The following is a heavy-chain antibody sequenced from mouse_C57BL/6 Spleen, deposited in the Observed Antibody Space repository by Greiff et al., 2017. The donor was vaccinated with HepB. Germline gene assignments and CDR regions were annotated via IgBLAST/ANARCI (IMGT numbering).Heavy chain of an antibody. CDR1: GYAFSSYW. CDR3: ARDGSSLYWYFDV. D-gene: IGHD1-1*01. J-gene: IGHJ1*03. Sequence: VKLQESGAELVKPGASVKISCKASGYAFSSYWMNWVKQRPGKGLEWIGQIYPGDGDTNYNGKFKGKATLTADKSSSTAYMQLSSLTSEDSAVYFCARDGSSLYWYFDVWGTGTTVTVSS. CDR2: IYPGDGDT. V-gene: IGHV1-80*01.